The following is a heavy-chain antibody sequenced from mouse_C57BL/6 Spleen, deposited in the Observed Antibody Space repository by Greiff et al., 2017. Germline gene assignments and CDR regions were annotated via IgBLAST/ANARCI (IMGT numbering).Heavy chain of an antibody. CDR2: ISYSGST. D-gene: IGHD4-1*01. V-gene: IGHV3-1*01. Sequence: EVQLQQSGPGMVKPSQSLSLTCTVTGYSITSGYDWHWVRHFPGNKLEWMGYISYSGSTNYNPSLKSRISITHDTSKNHFFLKLNSVTTEDTATYYCARGGETGYYFDYWGQGTTLTVSS. J-gene: IGHJ2*01. CDR1: GYSITSGYD. CDR3: ARGGETGYYFDY.